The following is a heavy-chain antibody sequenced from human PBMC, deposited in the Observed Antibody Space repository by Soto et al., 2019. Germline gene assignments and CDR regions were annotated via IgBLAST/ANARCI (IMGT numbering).Heavy chain of an antibody. Sequence: SETLSLTSTVSGGSISSGDYYWSWIRQPPGKGLEWIGYIYYSGSTYYNPSLKSRVTISVDTSKNQFSLKLSSVTAADTAVYYCARQDDYGDYIIWGQGTMVTVSS. V-gene: IGHV4-30-4*02. CDR2: IYYSGST. CDR1: GGSISSGDYY. J-gene: IGHJ3*02. CDR3: ARQDDYGDYII. D-gene: IGHD4-17*01.